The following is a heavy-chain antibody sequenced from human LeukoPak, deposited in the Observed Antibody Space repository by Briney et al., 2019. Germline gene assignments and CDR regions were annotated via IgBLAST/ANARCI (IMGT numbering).Heavy chain of an antibody. V-gene: IGHV3-30*04. CDR1: GFTFSSYA. Sequence: GRSLRLSCAASGFTFSSYAMHWVRQAPGKGLEWVAVISYDGSNKYYADSVKGRFTISGDNSKNTLYLQMNSLRAEDTAVYYCARDWRGGSNKYYYGMDVWGKGTTVTVSS. CDR2: ISYDGSNK. J-gene: IGHJ6*04. D-gene: IGHD3-10*01. CDR3: ARDWRGGSNKYYYGMDV.